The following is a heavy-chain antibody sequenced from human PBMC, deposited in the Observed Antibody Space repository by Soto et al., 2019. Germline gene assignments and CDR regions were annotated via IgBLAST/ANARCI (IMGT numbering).Heavy chain of an antibody. Sequence: SVKVSCKASGGSFSSYAISWVRQAPGQGLEWMGGIIPIFGTANYAQKFQGRVTITADESTSTAYMGLSSLRSEDTAVYYCARGPSRSSWLIPSYYYYGMDVWGQGTTVTVSS. CDR1: GGSFSSYA. D-gene: IGHD6-13*01. V-gene: IGHV1-69*13. CDR3: ARGPSRSSWLIPSYYYYGMDV. J-gene: IGHJ6*02. CDR2: IIPIFGTA.